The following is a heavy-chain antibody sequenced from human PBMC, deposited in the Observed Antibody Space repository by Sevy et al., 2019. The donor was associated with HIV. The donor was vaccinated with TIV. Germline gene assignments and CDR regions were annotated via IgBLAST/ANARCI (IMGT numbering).Heavy chain of an antibody. Sequence: SETLSLTCTVSGASVSNYCWSWIRQPPGKGLEWMGHVHSSGRITDYNPSVRGRVTISVDRSKNQSYLKVNSVTVADTAVYYCARTDPVTYDWQYAALDVWGQGTMVTVSS. CDR3: ARTDPVTYDWQYAALDV. CDR2: VHSSGRIT. CDR1: GASVSNYC. V-gene: IGHV4-4*08. J-gene: IGHJ3*01. D-gene: IGHD1-20*01.